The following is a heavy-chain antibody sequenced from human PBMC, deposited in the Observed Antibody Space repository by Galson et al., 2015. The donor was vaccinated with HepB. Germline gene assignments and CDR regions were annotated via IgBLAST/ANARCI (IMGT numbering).Heavy chain of an antibody. V-gene: IGHV2-70*01. Sequence: PALVKPTPTLTLTCTFSGFSLSASGMCVSWIRQPPGKALEWLALIDWDDDKYCSTSLKTRLTISKDTSKNQVVLTMTNMDPVDTATYYCARMAYGDSSSYWYFDLWGRGTLVTVSS. J-gene: IGHJ2*01. D-gene: IGHD4-17*01. CDR2: IDWDDDK. CDR1: GFSLSASGMC. CDR3: ARMAYGDSSSYWYFDL.